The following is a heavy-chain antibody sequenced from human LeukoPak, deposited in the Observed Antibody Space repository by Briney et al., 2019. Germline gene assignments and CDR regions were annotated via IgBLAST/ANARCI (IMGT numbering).Heavy chain of an antibody. CDR2: IYSGGST. CDR1: GLTVSSNY. CDR3: ARDDYGDYYFDY. J-gene: IGHJ4*02. V-gene: IGHV3-66*01. D-gene: IGHD4-17*01. Sequence: GGSLRLSCAASGLTVSSNYMNWVRQAPGKGLEWVSVIYSGGSTYYADSVKGRFTISRDNSKNTLYLQMNSLRAEDTAVYYCARDDYGDYYFDYWGQGTLVTVSS.